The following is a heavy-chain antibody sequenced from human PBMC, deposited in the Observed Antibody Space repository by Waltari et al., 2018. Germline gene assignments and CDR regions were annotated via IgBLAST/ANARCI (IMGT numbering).Heavy chain of an antibody. D-gene: IGHD1-20*01. CDR3: AKPFYNWDDPLDS. V-gene: IGHV3-23*01. J-gene: IGHJ4*02. CDR2: ISVSDAT. CDR1: GFTFITHA. Sequence: EVQLLESGGDLVQPGGSLRLSCDASGFTFITHAINWVRQAPGKGLEWVSSISVSDATYYADSVKGRFTISRDNSDNTVYLQMNSLRADDTAVYYCAKPFYNWDDPLDSWGQGTLVTVSS.